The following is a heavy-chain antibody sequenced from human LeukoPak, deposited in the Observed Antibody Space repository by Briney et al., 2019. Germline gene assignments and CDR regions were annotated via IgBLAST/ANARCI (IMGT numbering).Heavy chain of an antibody. CDR3: ARRRYYDSTGYFE. J-gene: IGHJ1*01. V-gene: IGHV4-39*01. CDR1: GDYISSSSYY. Sequence: SETLSLTCAVSGDYISSSSYYWGWIRQSPGTGLEWIGDICHSGRTYYNPSLKSRVAISIDTSKNQFSLRLRSMTAADPAVFYCARRRYYDSTGYFEWGRGTLVTVSS. CDR2: ICHSGRT. D-gene: IGHD3-22*01.